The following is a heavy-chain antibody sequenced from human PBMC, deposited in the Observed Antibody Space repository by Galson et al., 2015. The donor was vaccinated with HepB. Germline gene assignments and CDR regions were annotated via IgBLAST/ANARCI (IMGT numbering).Heavy chain of an antibody. CDR2: IKSKTDGGTT. CDR1: GFTFNNAW. J-gene: IGHJ6*02. V-gene: IGHV3-15*01. Sequence: SLRLSCAASGFTFNNAWMSWVRQAPGKGLEWVGRIKSKTDGGTTDYAAPVKGRFSISRDDSKNILYLQMNSLKTDDTAVYYCTTDRTFSSVYYVNYYYYAMPVWGQGTTVTVSS. CDR3: TTDRTFSSVYYVNYYYYAMPV. D-gene: IGHD6-25*01.